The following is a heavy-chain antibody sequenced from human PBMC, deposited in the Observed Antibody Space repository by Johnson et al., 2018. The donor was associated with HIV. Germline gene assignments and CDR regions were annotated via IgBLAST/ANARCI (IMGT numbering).Heavy chain of an antibody. V-gene: IGHV3-11*04. D-gene: IGHD7-27*01. CDR1: GFTFSDYY. J-gene: IGHJ3*02. Sequence: QVQLVESGGGLVQPGGSLRLSCAASGFTFSDYYMSWIRQATGKGLEWVSYISSSGSTIYYADSVKGRFTISRDNGRNSLYLQMNSLRAEDTAVYYCALNWGAEGACEIWGQGTMVTVSS. CDR2: ISSSGSTI. CDR3: ALNWGAEGACEI.